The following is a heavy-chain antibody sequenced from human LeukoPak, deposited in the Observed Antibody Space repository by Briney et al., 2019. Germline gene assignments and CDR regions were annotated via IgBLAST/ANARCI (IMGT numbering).Heavy chain of an antibody. CDR1: GFTFSSYW. D-gene: IGHD6-25*01. V-gene: IGHV3-7*01. J-gene: IGHJ4*02. CDR2: IKQDGSEK. CDR3: ATSAARAIES. Sequence: GGSLRLSCAASGFTFSSYWMSWVRQAPGKGLECVANIKQDGSEKYSVDSVRGRFTLPRDNAKNSLYLQMNSLRVEDTAVYYCATSAARAIESWGQGTLVTVSS.